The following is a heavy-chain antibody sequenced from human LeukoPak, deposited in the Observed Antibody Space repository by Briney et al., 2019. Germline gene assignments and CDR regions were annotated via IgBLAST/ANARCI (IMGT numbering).Heavy chain of an antibody. Sequence: PSETLSLTCAVSGGSISGYFWSWGRQPPGKGLEWIGYIYYTGSTIYNTSLRSGVTMSVDVSKNQFSLDLTSVTDADTAVYYCARHDPVGHFLRGMDVWGQGTTVTVSS. CDR2: IYYTGST. D-gene: IGHD2/OR15-2a*01. CDR3: ARHDPVGHFLRGMDV. J-gene: IGHJ6*02. CDR1: GGSISGYF. V-gene: IGHV4-59*08.